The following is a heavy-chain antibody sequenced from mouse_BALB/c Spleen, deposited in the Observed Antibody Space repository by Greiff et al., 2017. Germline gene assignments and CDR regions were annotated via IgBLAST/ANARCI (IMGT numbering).Heavy chain of an antibody. CDR1: GYSITSDYA. V-gene: IGHV3-2*02. CDR3: ARRGYGNLYYAMDY. D-gene: IGHD2-1*01. Sequence: EVKLMESGPGLVKPSQSLSLTCTVTGYSITSDYAWNWIRQFPGNKLEWMGYISYSGSTSYNPSLKSRISITRDTSKNQFFLQLNSVTTEDTATYYCARRGYGNLYYAMDYWGQGTSVTVSS. J-gene: IGHJ4*01. CDR2: ISYSGST.